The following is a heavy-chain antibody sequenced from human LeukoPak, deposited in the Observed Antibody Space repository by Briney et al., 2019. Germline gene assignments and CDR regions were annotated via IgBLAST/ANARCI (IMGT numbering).Heavy chain of an antibody. CDR2: IYSGGST. CDR1: GFTVSSNY. J-gene: IGHJ3*02. Sequence: GGSLRLPCAASGFTVSSNYMSWVRQAPGTGLEWVSVIYSGGSTYYADSVKGRFTISRDNSKNTLYLQMNSQRAEDTAVYYCARASYYDRKEVRAFDIWGQGTMVTVSS. V-gene: IGHV3-53*01. CDR3: ARASYYDRKEVRAFDI. D-gene: IGHD3-22*01.